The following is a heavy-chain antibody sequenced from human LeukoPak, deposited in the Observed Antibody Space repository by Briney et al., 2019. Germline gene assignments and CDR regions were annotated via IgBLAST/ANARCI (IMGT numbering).Heavy chain of an antibody. CDR3: ARLAPVAHSGDYLGYFDY. CDR2: VYYTGSA. J-gene: IGHJ4*02. V-gene: IGHV4-59*08. Sequence: ASETLSLTCTVSDGSITNCYWTWVRQPPGKGLEWFGYVYYTGSANYNPSLKSRVTILVDTSKNQFSLNLSSVTAADTAVYYCARLAPVAHSGDYLGYFDYWGQGALVTVSS. D-gene: IGHD4-17*01. CDR1: DGSITNCY.